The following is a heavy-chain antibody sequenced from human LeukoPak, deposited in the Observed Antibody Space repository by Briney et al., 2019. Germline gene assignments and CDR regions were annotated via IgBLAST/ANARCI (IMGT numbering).Heavy chain of an antibody. CDR3: ARTTGDPYDY. V-gene: IGHV1-2*06. J-gene: IGHJ4*02. CDR2: INPNSGGT. Sequence: ASVKVSCKASGYIFTDYYMHWVRQAPGQELGWMGRINPNSGGTNYAQKFQGRVTMTRDTSISTAYMELSRLRSDDTAVYYCARTTGDPYDYWGQGTLVTVSS. CDR1: GYIFTDYY. D-gene: IGHD7-27*01.